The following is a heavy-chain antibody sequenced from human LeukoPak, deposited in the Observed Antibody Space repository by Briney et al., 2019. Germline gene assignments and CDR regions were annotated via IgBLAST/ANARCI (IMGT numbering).Heavy chain of an antibody. J-gene: IGHJ3*02. V-gene: IGHV6-1*01. CDR3: ARGDQDFDI. CDR2: TYYRSRWCN. D-gene: IGHD3-16*01. Sequence: SQTLSLTCVIRGDSVSSNSAAWNWIRQSPSRGLEWLGRTYYRSRWCNDYAVSMKRRITINPDTSKNQFSLQLNSVTPEDTAIYFCARGDQDFDIWGQGTKVTVSS. CDR1: GDSVSSNSAA.